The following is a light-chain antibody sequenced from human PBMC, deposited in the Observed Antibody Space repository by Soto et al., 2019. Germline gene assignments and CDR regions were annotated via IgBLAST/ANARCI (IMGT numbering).Light chain of an antibody. Sequence: QSVLTQPPSVSGSPGQSVAISCTGTSSDVGSYNRVSWYQQPPGAAPKLTIYEVSNRPSGVPDRFSGSKSGNTASLTISGLQAEDEADYYCNSYTGSSTYVFGPGTKVTVL. V-gene: IGLV2-18*02. CDR2: EVS. CDR1: SSDVGSYNR. CDR3: NSYTGSSTYV. J-gene: IGLJ1*01.